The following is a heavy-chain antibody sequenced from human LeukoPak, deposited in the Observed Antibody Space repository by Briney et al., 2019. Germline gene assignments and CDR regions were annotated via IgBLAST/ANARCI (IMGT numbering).Heavy chain of an antibody. D-gene: IGHD5-18*01. J-gene: IGHJ5*02. V-gene: IGHV4-59*01. CDR1: GGSITDYY. Sequence: SETLSLTCTVSGGSITDYYCSWIRQPPGKGLEWIGYISYSGSTSSNPSLRSRVTISVDTSKNQFSLRLTSVTAADTAMYYCARGGQLNWFDPWGQGTLVTVSS. CDR3: ARGGQLNWFDP. CDR2: ISYSGST.